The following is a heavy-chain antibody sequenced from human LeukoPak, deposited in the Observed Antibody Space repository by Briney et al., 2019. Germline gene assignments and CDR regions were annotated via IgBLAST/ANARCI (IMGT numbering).Heavy chain of an antibody. D-gene: IGHD3-9*01. CDR3: AQNWLSSSNWFDP. CDR2: INPNSGGT. CDR1: GYTFTGYY. Sequence: GASVKVSCKASGYTFTGYYMHWVRQAPGQGLEWMGWINPNSGGTNYAQKFQGRVTMTRDTSISTAYMELSRLRSDDTAVYYCAQNWLSSSNWFDPWGQGTLVTVSS. V-gene: IGHV1-2*02. J-gene: IGHJ5*02.